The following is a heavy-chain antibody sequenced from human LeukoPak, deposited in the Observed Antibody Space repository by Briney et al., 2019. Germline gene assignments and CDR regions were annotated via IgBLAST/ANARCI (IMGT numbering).Heavy chain of an antibody. D-gene: IGHD3-9*01. J-gene: IGHJ6*02. CDR1: GGSISSYY. V-gene: IGHV4-59*01. CDR3: ARASPPGYFDWFSDYYYYGMDV. CDR2: IYYSGST. Sequence: PSETLSLTCTVSGGSISSYYWSWIRQPPGKGLEWIGYIYYSGSTNYNPSLKSRVTMSVDTSKNQFSLRLSSVTAADTAVYYCARASPPGYFDWFSDYYYYGMDVWGQGTTVTVSS.